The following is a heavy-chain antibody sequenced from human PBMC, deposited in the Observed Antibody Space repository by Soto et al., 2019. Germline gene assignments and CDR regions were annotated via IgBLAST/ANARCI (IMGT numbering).Heavy chain of an antibody. V-gene: IGHV4-31*03. CDR3: ARAVMEYYGMDV. J-gene: IGHJ6*02. CDR1: GGSISSGGYY. CDR2: IYYSGST. Sequence: SETLSLTGTVSGGSISSGGYYWSWIRQHPGKGVEWIGYIYYSGSTYYNPSLKSRVTISVDTSKNQFSLKLSSVTAADTAVYYCARAVMEYYGMDVWGQGTTVTVSS. D-gene: IGHD2-21*01.